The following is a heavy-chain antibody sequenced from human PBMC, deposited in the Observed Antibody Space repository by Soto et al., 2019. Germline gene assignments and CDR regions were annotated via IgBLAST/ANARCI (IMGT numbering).Heavy chain of an antibody. D-gene: IGHD1-1*01. Sequence: QVHLVESGGSVVQPGRSLRLSCAASGFNFDTFAIHWVRQTPGKALEWVALISYDGYNTYYADSVKGRFTISRDNSKNTLYPQMTNLRPDDTGVYYCARVNPGNNLYYYYGLDVWGQGTSVTVSS. CDR2: ISYDGYNT. CDR3: ARVNPGNNLYYYYGLDV. CDR1: GFNFDTFA. J-gene: IGHJ6*02. V-gene: IGHV3-30-3*01.